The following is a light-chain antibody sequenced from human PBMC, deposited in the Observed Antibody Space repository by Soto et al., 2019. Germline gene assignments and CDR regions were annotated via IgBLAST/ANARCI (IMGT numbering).Light chain of an antibody. CDR2: GAS. Sequence: EIVLTQSPGTLSLSPGERATLSCRASQSVSNYLAWYQRKPGQAPRLLIYGASSRATGIPDRFSGSGSGTDFTLTISRLEPEDFAVYYPHQYGGSPQTFGQGTKVDIK. CDR1: QSVSNY. V-gene: IGKV3-20*01. CDR3: HQYGGSPQT. J-gene: IGKJ1*01.